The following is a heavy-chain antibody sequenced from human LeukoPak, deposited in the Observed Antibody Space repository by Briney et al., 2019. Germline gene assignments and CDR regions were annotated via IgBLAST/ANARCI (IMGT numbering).Heavy chain of an antibody. CDR2: IFYSGST. CDR3: ARERRESIAAAGTDFDY. Sequence: SETLSLTCTVSGGYISSYYWSWIRQPPGKGLEWLGDIFYSGSTSYNPSLNGPVTISIDTSKNQFSLKLSSVTAADTAVYYCARERRESIAAAGTDFDYWGQGTLVTVSS. CDR1: GGYISSYY. J-gene: IGHJ4*02. V-gene: IGHV4-59*01. D-gene: IGHD6-13*01.